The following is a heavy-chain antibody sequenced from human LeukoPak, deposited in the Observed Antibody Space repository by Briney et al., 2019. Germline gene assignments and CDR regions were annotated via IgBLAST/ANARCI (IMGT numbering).Heavy chain of an antibody. V-gene: IGHV1-2*02. CDR2: IYPYSGDT. CDR1: GYTFNGYY. Sequence: ASVKVSCKASGYTFNGYYIHWVRQAPGQGLEGVGWIYPYSGDTNSAQNFQGRVTMTRVTSIRTAYMELSSLNSDDTAVYYRARDRNSGSSLDIWGQGKMLTLSS. D-gene: IGHD6-6*01. J-gene: IGHJ3*02. CDR3: ARDRNSGSSLDI.